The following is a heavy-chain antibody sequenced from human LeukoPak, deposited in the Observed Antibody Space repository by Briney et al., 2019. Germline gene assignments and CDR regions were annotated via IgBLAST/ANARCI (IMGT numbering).Heavy chain of an antibody. CDR2: INPNSGGT. D-gene: IGHD6-13*01. V-gene: IGHV1-2*02. J-gene: IGHJ4*02. Sequence: ASVKVSCKVSGYTLTELSMHWVRQAPGQGLEWMGWINPNSGGTNYAQKFQGRVTMTRDTSISTAYMELSRLRSDDTAVYYCARPRTKYSSSWYGYWGQGTLVTVSS. CDR1: GYTLTELS. CDR3: ARPRTKYSSSWYGY.